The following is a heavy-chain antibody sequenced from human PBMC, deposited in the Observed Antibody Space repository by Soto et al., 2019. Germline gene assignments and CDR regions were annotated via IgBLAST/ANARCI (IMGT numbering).Heavy chain of an antibody. D-gene: IGHD3-16*01. CDR1: GFPFSHYW. V-gene: IGHV3-74*01. Sequence: GGSLRLSCAASGFPFSHYWMHWVRQTPGKGLVWVSRINPAGTITNYADSVEGRFTISRDNADSALFLQMNSLSAEDAAIYYCTSDSFGLRDTWGQGTLVTVAS. J-gene: IGHJ5*02. CDR3: TSDSFGLRDT. CDR2: INPAGTIT.